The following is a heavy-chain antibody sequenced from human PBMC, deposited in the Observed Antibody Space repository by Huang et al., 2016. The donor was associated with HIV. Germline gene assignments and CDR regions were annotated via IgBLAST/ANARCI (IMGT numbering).Heavy chain of an antibody. Sequence: QVQLVESGGGVVQPGGSLRLSCAASGFTFSSFGMHWVRQAPGKGPEWVAYIRVDGGLQQYGDSVKGRFTISRDNSKNTLYLEMKSLNDEDTAVYYCAKEGEVGWLGPLDYWGQGTVVSVSS. CDR2: IRVDGGLQ. D-gene: IGHD3-22*01. V-gene: IGHV3-30*02. CDR3: AKEGEVGWLGPLDY. CDR1: GFTFSSFG. J-gene: IGHJ4*02.